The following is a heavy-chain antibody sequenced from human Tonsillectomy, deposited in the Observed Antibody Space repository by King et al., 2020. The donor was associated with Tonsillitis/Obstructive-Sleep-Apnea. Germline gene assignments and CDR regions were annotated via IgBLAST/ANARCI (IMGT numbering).Heavy chain of an antibody. D-gene: IGHD3-3*01. J-gene: IGHJ6*02. V-gene: IGHV4-4*07. CDR1: GGSISSYY. CDR2: IYTSGSI. Sequence: VQLQESGPGLVKPSETLSLTCTVSGGSISSYYWSWIRQPAGKGLEWLGRIYTSGSIKYNPSLKSRVTMSVDTSKNQFSLKLSSVTAADTAVYYCAREQPTLFWSGTDYYYGMDVWGQGTTVTVSS. CDR3: AREQPTLFWSGTDYYYGMDV.